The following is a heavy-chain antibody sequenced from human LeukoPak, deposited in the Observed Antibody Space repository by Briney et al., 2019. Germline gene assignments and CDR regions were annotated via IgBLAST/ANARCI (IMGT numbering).Heavy chain of an antibody. Sequence: GGSLRLSCAASGFTFSSYSMNWVRQAPGKGLEWVSSISSSSSYIYYADSVKGRFTISRDNAKNSLYLQMNSLRAEDTAVYYCARAEYSSFAYGMDVWGQGTTVTVSS. D-gene: IGHD6-6*01. J-gene: IGHJ6*02. V-gene: IGHV3-21*01. CDR2: ISSSSSYI. CDR1: GFTFSSYS. CDR3: ARAEYSSFAYGMDV.